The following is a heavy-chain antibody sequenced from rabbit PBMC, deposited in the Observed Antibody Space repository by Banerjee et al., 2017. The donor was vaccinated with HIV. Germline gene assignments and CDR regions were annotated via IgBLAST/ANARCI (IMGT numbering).Heavy chain of an antibody. CDR2: IYIGSSGTT. V-gene: IGHV1S45*01. Sequence: QEQLEESGGDLVKPGAYLTPTCTASGFSFSNSAYICWVRQAPGKGLEWIACIYIGSSGTTSYANWAKGRFTISKTSSTTVTLQMTSLTAADTATYFCARDNGAAGYVGDFGLWGPGTLVTV. D-gene: IGHD6-1*01. CDR3: ARDNGAAGYVGDFGL. CDR1: GFSFSNSAY. J-gene: IGHJ4*01.